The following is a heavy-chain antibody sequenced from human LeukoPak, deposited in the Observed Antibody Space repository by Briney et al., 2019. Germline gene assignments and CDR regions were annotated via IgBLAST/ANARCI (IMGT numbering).Heavy chain of an antibody. Sequence: SETLSLTCTVSGGSISSYYWSWIRQPPGKGLEWIGYIYYSGSTNYNPSFKSRVTISVDTSKNQFSLKLSSVTAADTAVYYCAREAATRYYYYGMDVWGQGTTVTVSS. CDR3: AREAATRYYYYGMDV. V-gene: IGHV4-59*01. J-gene: IGHJ6*02. CDR1: GGSISSYY. CDR2: IYYSGST. D-gene: IGHD2-15*01.